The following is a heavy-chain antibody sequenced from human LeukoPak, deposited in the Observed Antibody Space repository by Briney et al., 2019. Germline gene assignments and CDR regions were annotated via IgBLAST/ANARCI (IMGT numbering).Heavy chain of an antibody. J-gene: IGHJ4*02. Sequence: SETLSLTCTVSGGSISSYYWSWIRQPPGKGLEWIGYIYYSGSTNYNPSLKSRVTISVDTSKNQFSLKLSSVTAADTAVYYCARGRDGYNRTPPLFDYWGQGTLVTVSS. CDR1: GGSISSYY. D-gene: IGHD5-24*01. V-gene: IGHV4-59*01. CDR3: ARGRDGYNRTPPLFDY. CDR2: IYYSGST.